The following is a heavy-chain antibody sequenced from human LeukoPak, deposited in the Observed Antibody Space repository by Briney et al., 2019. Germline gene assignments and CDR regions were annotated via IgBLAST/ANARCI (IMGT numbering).Heavy chain of an antibody. CDR2: ISGSGGST. D-gene: IGHD6-13*01. CDR1: EFTFSSYA. CDR3: ASSLSSSGAPV. Sequence: GGSLRLSCAASEFTFSSYAMSWVRQAPGKGLEWVSAISGSGGSTYYADSVKGRFTISRDNSKNTLYLQMNSLRAEDTAVYYCASSLSSSGAPVWGQGTLVTVSS. V-gene: IGHV3-23*01. J-gene: IGHJ4*02.